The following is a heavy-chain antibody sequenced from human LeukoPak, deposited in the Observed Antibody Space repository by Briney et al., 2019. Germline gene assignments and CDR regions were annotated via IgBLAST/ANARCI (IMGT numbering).Heavy chain of an antibody. CDR1: GFTFSSLW. V-gene: IGHV3-7*01. CDR3: ARDYPLDWLYDN. CDR2: IKQDGSEK. J-gene: IGHJ4*02. Sequence: GGSLRLSCAASGFTFSSLWMSWVRQAPGKGLEWVANIKQDGSEKYYVDSVKGRFTISRDNAKNSLYLQMNSLRAEDTAVYYCARDYPLDWLYDNWGQGTLVIVSS. D-gene: IGHD3-9*01.